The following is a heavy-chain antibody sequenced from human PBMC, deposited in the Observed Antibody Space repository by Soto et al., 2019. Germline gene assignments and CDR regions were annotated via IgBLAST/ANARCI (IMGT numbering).Heavy chain of an antibody. Sequence: PSQTLSLTCAISGDSVSSNSAAWNWIRQSQSRGLEWLGRTYYRSKWYNDYAVSVKSRITINPDTSKNQFSLQLNSVTPEDAAVYYCARDRVGMAPYYYYGMDVWGQGTTVTVSS. V-gene: IGHV6-1*01. CDR1: GDSVSSNSAA. CDR3: ARDRVGMAPYYYYGMDV. CDR2: TYYRSKWYN. J-gene: IGHJ6*02. D-gene: IGHD3-10*01.